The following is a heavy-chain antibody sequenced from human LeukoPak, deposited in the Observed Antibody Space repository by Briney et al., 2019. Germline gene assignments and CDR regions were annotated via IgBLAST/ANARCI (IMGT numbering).Heavy chain of an antibody. CDR2: FDPEDGET. J-gene: IGHJ5*02. CDR3: ATARLPGSSWYRDWFDP. CDR1: GYTLTELS. V-gene: IGHV1-24*01. D-gene: IGHD6-13*01. Sequence: GAPVKVSCKVSGYTLTELSMHWVRQAPGKGLEWMGGFDPEDGETIYAQKFQGRVTVTEDTSTDTAYMELSSLRSEDTAVYYCATARLPGSSWYRDWFDPWGQGTLVTVSS.